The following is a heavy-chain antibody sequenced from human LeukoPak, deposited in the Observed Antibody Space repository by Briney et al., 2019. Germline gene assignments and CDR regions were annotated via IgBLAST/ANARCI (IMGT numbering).Heavy chain of an antibody. D-gene: IGHD3-3*01. J-gene: IGHJ4*02. CDR1: GGSISSYY. V-gene: IGHV4-59*01. CDR2: IYYSGST. CDR3: ARAPAGDFWSGYADGFDY. Sequence: PSETLSLTCTVSGGSISSYYWSWIRQPPGKGLEWIGYIYYSGSTNCNPSLKSRVTISVDTSKNQFSLKLSSVTAADTAVYYCARAPAGDFWSGYADGFDYWGQGTLVTVSS.